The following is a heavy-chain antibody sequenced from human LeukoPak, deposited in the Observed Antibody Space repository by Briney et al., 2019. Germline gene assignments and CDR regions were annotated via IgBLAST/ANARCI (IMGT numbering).Heavy chain of an antibody. Sequence: GGSLRLSCAASGFTFSDYYMSWVRQTSGKGLEWVSSISSIASTIYYADSVKGRFTISRDNSKNTLCLQMSSLRAEDTAVYYCAKDRLYSYGYGVFDYWGQGTLVTVSS. V-gene: IGHV3-11*04. CDR3: AKDRLYSYGYGVFDY. CDR2: ISSIASTI. CDR1: GFTFSDYY. J-gene: IGHJ4*02. D-gene: IGHD5-18*01.